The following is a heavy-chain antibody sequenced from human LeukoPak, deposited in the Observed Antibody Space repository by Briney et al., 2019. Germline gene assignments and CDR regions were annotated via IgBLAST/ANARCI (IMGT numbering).Heavy chain of an antibody. V-gene: IGHV1-2*02. CDR3: ARGYCSGGSCYFIFDY. Sequence: ASVKVSCKASGYTFTGYYMHWVRQAPGQGLKWMGWINPNSGGTNYAQKFQGRVTMTRDTSISTAYMELSRLRSDDTAVYYCARGYCSGGSCYFIFDYWGQGTLVTVSS. CDR2: INPNSGGT. CDR1: GYTFTGYY. J-gene: IGHJ4*02. D-gene: IGHD2-15*01.